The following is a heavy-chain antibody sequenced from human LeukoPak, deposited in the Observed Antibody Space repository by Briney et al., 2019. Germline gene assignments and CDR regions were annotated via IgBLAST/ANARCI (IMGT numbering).Heavy chain of an antibody. CDR2: IYYSGST. V-gene: IGHV4-31*03. J-gene: IGHJ6*02. Sequence: PSETLSLTCTVSGGSISSGGYYWSWIRQHPGKGLEWIGYIYYSGSTYYNPSLKSRVTISVDTSKNQFSLKLSSVTAADTAVYYCARSYCSSTSCYRGYYYYGMDVWGQGTTVTVSS. D-gene: IGHD2-2*02. CDR1: GGSISSGGYY. CDR3: ARSYCSSTSCYRGYYYYGMDV.